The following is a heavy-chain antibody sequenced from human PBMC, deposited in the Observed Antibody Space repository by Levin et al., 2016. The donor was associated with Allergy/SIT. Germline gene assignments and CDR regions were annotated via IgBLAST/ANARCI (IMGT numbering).Heavy chain of an antibody. V-gene: IGHV4-4*07. CDR2: IYTSGST. CDR3: ARDSGRRRRPTMIVVVTRGAFDI. J-gene: IGHJ3*02. Sequence: SETLSLTCTVSGGSISSYYWSWIRQPAGKGLEWIGRIYTSGSTNYNPSLKSRVTMSVDTSKNQFSLKLSSVTAADTAVYYCARDSGRRRRPTMIVVVTRGAFDIWGQGTMVTVSS. D-gene: IGHD3-22*01. CDR1: GGSISSYY.